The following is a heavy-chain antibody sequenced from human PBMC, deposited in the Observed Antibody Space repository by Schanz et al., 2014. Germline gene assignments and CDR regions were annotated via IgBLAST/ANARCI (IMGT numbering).Heavy chain of an antibody. D-gene: IGHD3-3*01. J-gene: IGHJ4*02. CDR1: EFSFSSFG. Sequence: EVQLVESGGALVQPRGSLRLSCAASEFSFSSFGMNWVRQAPGKGLEWVSGIGGSGDSTHYADSVKGRFTISRDNSKNTLYLQMNSLRADDTAVYYCARDLLVSHYDFWSGNDYWGQGTLVTVSS. V-gene: IGHV3-23*04. CDR2: IGGSGDST. CDR3: ARDLLVSHYDFWSGNDY.